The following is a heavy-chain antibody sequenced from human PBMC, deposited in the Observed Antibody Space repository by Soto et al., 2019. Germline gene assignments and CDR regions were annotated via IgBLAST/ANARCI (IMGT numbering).Heavy chain of an antibody. J-gene: IGHJ4*02. CDR1: GFTFSSYA. D-gene: IGHD2-2*01. Sequence: PGGSLRLSCAASGFTFSSYAMSWVRQAPGKGLEWVSAISGSGGSTYYADSVKGRFTISRDNSKNTLYLQMNSLRAEDTAVYYCAKLCSSTSCLYLDYWGQGNLVTVPS. CDR2: ISGSGGST. V-gene: IGHV3-23*01. CDR3: AKLCSSTSCLYLDY.